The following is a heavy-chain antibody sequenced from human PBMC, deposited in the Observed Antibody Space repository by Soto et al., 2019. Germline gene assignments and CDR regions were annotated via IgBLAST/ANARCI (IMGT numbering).Heavy chain of an antibody. Sequence: LRLSCAASGFTFSIYAMSWVRQAPGKGLEWVSSISGSGGSTYYADSVKGRFTISRDNSKNTLYLQMNSLRAEDTAVYYCARHGHWAPLDDWGQGTLVTVSS. CDR3: ARHGHWAPLDD. J-gene: IGHJ4*02. CDR2: ISGSGGST. D-gene: IGHD3-16*01. CDR1: GFTFSIYA. V-gene: IGHV3-23*01.